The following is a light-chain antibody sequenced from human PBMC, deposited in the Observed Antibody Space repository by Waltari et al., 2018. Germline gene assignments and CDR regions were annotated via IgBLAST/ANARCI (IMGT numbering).Light chain of an antibody. CDR1: SSYVGGYDH. V-gene: IGLV2-11*01. CDR2: DVD. Sequence: QSALTQPRSVSGSPGQSVTLSCNGTSSYVGGYDHVPWYQQNPGKAPKLIISDVDKRRSGVSARFSGSKYGNTASLTISGLQVDDEASYYCCSFAGNYTLLFGGGTNLTVL. J-gene: IGLJ2*01. CDR3: CSFAGNYTLL.